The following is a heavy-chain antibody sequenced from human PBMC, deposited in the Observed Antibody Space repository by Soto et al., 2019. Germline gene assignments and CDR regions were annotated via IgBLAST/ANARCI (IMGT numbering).Heavy chain of an antibody. D-gene: IGHD6-19*01. CDR2: IIPILGIA. CDR3: ARDRTVAVAGDFDY. J-gene: IGHJ4*02. V-gene: IGHV1-69*08. CDR1: GGTFSSYT. Sequence: QVQLVQSGAEVKKPGSSVKVSCKASGGTFSSYTISWVRQAPGQGLEWMGRIIPILGIANYAQKFQGRVTITADKSTSTASMELSSLRSEDTAVYYCARDRTVAVAGDFDYWGQGTLVTVSS.